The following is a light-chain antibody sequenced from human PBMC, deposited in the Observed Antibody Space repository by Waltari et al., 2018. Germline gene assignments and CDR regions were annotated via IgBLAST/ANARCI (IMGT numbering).Light chain of an antibody. J-gene: IGKJ1*01. Sequence: EIVLTQSPATLSLSPGERATLSCRASQSVNNYLAWYQQKPGQAPRRLIYDASNRATGIPARCGGSGSGTDFTLTISSLEPEDCAVYYCQQATWTFGQGTKVEIK. CDR2: DAS. CDR3: QQATWT. CDR1: QSVNNY. V-gene: IGKV3-11*01.